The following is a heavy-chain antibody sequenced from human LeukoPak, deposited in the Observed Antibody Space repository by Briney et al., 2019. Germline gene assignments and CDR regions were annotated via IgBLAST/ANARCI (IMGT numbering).Heavy chain of an antibody. V-gene: IGHV3-66*01. Sequence: GGSLRLSCAASGISVTNYYMSWVRQAPGKGLEWVSVVYSGGDTFHADSVKGRFTLSRDNSKNTLYLQMNSLRAGDTAVYYCTRDPDAWGQGTLVTVSS. CDR3: TRDPDA. J-gene: IGHJ5*02. CDR1: GISVTNYY. CDR2: VYSGGDT.